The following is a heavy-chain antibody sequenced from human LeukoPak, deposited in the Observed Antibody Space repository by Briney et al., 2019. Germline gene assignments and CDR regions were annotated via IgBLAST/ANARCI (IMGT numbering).Heavy chain of an antibody. CDR2: IYTSGST. CDR3: ARERTSDTAIDY. CDR1: GGSISSGSYY. V-gene: IGHV4-61*02. J-gene: IGHJ4*02. Sequence: PSQTLSLTCTVSGGSISSGSYYWSWIRQPAGKGLEWIGRIYTSGSTNYNPSLKSRVTISVDTSKNQFSLKLSSVTAADTAVHYCARERTSDTAIDYWGQGTLVTVSS. D-gene: IGHD5-18*01.